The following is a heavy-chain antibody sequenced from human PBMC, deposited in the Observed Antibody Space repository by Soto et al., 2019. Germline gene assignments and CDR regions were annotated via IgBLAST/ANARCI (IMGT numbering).Heavy chain of an antibody. D-gene: IGHD3-22*01. V-gene: IGHV4-61*08. CDR1: GGSVNSAGSY. CDR2: IYYSGST. J-gene: IGHJ4*02. Sequence: SETLSLTCTVSGGSVNSAGSYWSWIRQPPGKGLEWIGNIYYSGSTNYNPSLKSRVTISVDTSKNQFSLKLSSVTAADTAVYYCASLRGMDRSDYYFPYFDYWGQGTLVTVSS. CDR3: ASLRGMDRSDYYFPYFDY.